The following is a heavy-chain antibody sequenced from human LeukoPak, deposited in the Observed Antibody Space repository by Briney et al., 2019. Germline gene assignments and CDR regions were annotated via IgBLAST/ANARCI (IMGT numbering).Heavy chain of an antibody. V-gene: IGHV3-7*05. D-gene: IGHD2-2*01. Sequence: GGPLRLSCAASGFTFSSYWMRWVRQAPGKGLEWVANIKQDGSEKYYVDSVKCRFTISRDNAKNSLYLQMNSLRAEDTAVYYCAREDIVVVPAANGFRYYYYGMDVWGQGTTVTVSS. CDR1: GFTFSSYW. CDR3: AREDIVVVPAANGFRYYYYGMDV. J-gene: IGHJ6*02. CDR2: IKQDGSEK.